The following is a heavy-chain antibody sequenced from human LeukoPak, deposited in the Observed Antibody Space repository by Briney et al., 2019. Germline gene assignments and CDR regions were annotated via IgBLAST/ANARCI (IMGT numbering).Heavy chain of an antibody. CDR2: IIPILGIA. J-gene: IGHJ5*02. D-gene: IGHD1-26*01. CDR1: GGTFSSYA. V-gene: IGHV1-69*04. CDR3: ARDPSGGNWFDP. Sequence: GASVKVSCKASGGTFSSYAISWVRQAPGQGLEWMGRIIPILGIANYAQKFQGRVTITADKSTSTAYMELSSLGSEDTAVYYCARDPSGGNWFDPWGQGTLVTVSS.